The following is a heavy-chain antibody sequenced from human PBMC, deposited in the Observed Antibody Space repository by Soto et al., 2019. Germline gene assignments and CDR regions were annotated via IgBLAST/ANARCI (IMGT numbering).Heavy chain of an antibody. CDR2: ISDSGDST. CDR1: GFTFSSYS. Sequence: PAGSLRLSCAVSGFTFSSYSMSWVRQAPGRGLEWVAAISDSGDSTYYADSVKGRFTISRDNSKNTLYLQMNSLRAEDTAVYYCSKDQAEKXIWFGELFHSCYYGMDVWGQGTTVTVSS. J-gene: IGHJ6*02. CDR3: SKDQAEKXIWFGELFHSCYYGMDV. V-gene: IGHV3-23*01. D-gene: IGHD3-10*01.